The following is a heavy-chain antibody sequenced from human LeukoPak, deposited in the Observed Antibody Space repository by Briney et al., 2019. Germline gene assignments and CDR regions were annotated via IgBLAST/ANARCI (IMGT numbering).Heavy chain of an antibody. D-gene: IGHD3-22*01. CDR3: ARHPQYYYDSSGYYPGWFDP. Sequence: SETLSLTCTVSGGSISSSSYYWGWIRQPPGKGLEWIGSIYYSGSTYYNPSLKSRVTISVDTSKNQFSLKLSSVTAADTAVYYCARHPQYYYDSSGYYPGWFDPWGQGTLVTVSS. J-gene: IGHJ5*02. V-gene: IGHV4-39*01. CDR2: IYYSGST. CDR1: GGSISSSSYY.